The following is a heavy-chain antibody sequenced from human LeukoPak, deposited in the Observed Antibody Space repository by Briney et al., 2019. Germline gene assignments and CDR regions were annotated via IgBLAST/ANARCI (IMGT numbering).Heavy chain of an antibody. J-gene: IGHJ6*02. CDR1: GFTFSSYW. Sequence: PGGSLRLSCAASGFTFSSYWMTWVRQAPGKGLEWVANIYQDGSKKNYVDSVKDRFTISRDNAKNSLYLQMNSLTAEDTAVYCCAREGKESYGMDVWGQGTTVTVSS. CDR2: IYQDGSKK. V-gene: IGHV3-7*01. D-gene: IGHD3-10*01. CDR3: AREGKESYGMDV.